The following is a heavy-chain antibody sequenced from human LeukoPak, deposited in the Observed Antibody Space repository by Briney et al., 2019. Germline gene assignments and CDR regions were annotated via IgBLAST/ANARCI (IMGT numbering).Heavy chain of an antibody. V-gene: IGHV4-59*01. Sequence: SETLSLTCTVSGGSISSYYWSWIRQPPGKGLEWIGYIYYSGSTNYNPSLKSRVTISVDTSKNQFSLKLSSVTAADTAVYYCAGEGGYSSGWYLHYFDYWGQGTLVTVSS. J-gene: IGHJ4*02. D-gene: IGHD6-19*01. CDR1: GGSISSYY. CDR2: IYYSGST. CDR3: AGEGGYSSGWYLHYFDY.